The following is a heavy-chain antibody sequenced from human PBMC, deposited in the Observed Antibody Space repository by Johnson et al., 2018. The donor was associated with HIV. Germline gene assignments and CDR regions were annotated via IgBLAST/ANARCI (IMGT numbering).Heavy chain of an antibody. V-gene: IGHV3-20*04. J-gene: IGHJ3*02. CDR1: GFTFDDYG. Sequence: VQVVESGGGVVRPGGSLRLSCAAAGFTFDDYGMSWVRQAPGKGLEWVSGINWNGVRTGYLDSMKGRFTISRDHAKNSLYLQMNSLRAADTALYYCAKTDPTVTQEPFDIWGQGTMVTVSS. CDR3: AKTDPTVTQEPFDI. D-gene: IGHD4-17*01. CDR2: INWNGVRT.